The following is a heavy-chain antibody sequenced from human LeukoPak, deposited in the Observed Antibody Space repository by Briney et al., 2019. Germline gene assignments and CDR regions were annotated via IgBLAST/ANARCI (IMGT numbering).Heavy chain of an antibody. D-gene: IGHD4-17*01. CDR3: AKDSLRRGHYYGDQSRGY. J-gene: IGHJ4*02. CDR1: GFTFSSYA. V-gene: IGHV3-23*01. CDR2: ISGSGGST. Sequence: GGSLRLSCAASGFTFSSYAMSWVRQAPGKGLEWVSAISGSGGSTYYADSVRGRFTISRDNSKNTLYLQMNSLRAEDTAVYYCAKDSLRRGHYYGDQSRGYWGQGTLVTVSS.